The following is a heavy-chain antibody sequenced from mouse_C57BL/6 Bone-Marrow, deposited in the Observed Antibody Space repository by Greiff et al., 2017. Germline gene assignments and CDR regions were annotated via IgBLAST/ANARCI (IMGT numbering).Heavy chain of an antibody. CDR1: GYTFTSYW. CDR2: IHPNSGST. D-gene: IGHD4-1*01. CDR3: ARKTGIGIFDY. Sequence: QVQLQQPGAELVKPGASVKLSCKASGYTFTSYWMHWVKQRPGQGLEWIGMIHPNSGSTNYNEKFKSKATLTVDKSSSTAYMQLSSLTSEDSAVYYCARKTGIGIFDYWGQGTTLTVSS. J-gene: IGHJ2*01. V-gene: IGHV1-64*01.